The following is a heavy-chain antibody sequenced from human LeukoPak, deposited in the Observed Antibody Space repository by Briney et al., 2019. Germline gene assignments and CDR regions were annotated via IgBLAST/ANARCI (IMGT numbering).Heavy chain of an antibody. V-gene: IGHV3-30*18. CDR1: GSTFSSYG. D-gene: IGHD2-15*01. Sequence: GGSLRLSCAASGSTFSSYGMHWVRQAPGKGLEWVAVISYDGSNKYYADSVKGRFTISRDNSKNTLYLQMNSLRAEDTAVYYCAKLRSYDIVVAVAATDFDYWGQGTLVTVSS. CDR2: ISYDGSNK. CDR3: AKLRSYDIVVAVAATDFDY. J-gene: IGHJ4*02.